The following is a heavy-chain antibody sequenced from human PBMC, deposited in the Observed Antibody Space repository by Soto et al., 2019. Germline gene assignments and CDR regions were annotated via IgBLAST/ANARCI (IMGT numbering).Heavy chain of an antibody. D-gene: IGHD6-13*01. J-gene: IGHJ1*01. CDR1: GVTVSGNY. CDR2: IYSGGST. CDR3: ARGGEAAAVSGLYFQQ. Sequence: GSRILSCASSGVTVSGNYMTLVRQAPGKGLEWVSVIYSGGSTYYADSVKGRFTISRDNSKNTLYLQMNILRAEDTAVYYCARGGEAAAVSGLYFQQWGQRNLVTVSS. V-gene: IGHV3-53*01.